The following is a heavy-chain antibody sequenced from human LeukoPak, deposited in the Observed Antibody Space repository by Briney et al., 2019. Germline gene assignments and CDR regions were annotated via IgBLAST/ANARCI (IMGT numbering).Heavy chain of an antibody. D-gene: IGHD5-24*01. CDR2: IYYSGST. CDR3: AGSRDGYNLRTDY. CDR1: GGSISSGGYY. J-gene: IGHJ4*02. Sequence: PSQTLSLTCTVSGGSISSGGYYWSWIRQHPGKGLEWIGYIYYSGSTYYNPSLKRRVTISVDIAKNQFSLKLSSVTAADTAVYYCAGSRDGYNLRTDYWGQGTLVTVSS. V-gene: IGHV4-31*03.